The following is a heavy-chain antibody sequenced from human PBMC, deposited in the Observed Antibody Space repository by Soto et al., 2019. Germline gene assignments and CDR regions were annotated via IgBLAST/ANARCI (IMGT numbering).Heavy chain of an antibody. J-gene: IGHJ5*02. CDR2: ISYSGST. Sequence: SETLSLTCTVSGGSISSGDYYWSWIRQPPGKGLEWIGHISYSGSTYHNPSPKSRVTISVDTSKNQFSLKLSSVTAADTAVYYCARVRYYDSSWFDPWGQGTLVTVSS. V-gene: IGHV4-30-4*01. CDR1: GGSISSGDYY. D-gene: IGHD3-22*01. CDR3: ARVRYYDSSWFDP.